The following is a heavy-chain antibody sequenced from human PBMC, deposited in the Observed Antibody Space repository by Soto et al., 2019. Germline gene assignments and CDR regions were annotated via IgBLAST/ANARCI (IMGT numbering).Heavy chain of an antibody. CDR3: ANGDGEQQLTSLIAPYFDY. CDR2: ISGSGGST. J-gene: IGHJ4*02. V-gene: IGHV3-23*01. D-gene: IGHD6-13*01. Sequence: PGGSLRLSCAASGFTFSSYAMSWVRQAPGKGLEWVSAISGSGGSTYYADSVKGRFTISRDNSKNTLYLQMNSLRVEDTAVYYCANGDGEQQLTSLIAPYFDYWGQGTLVTVSS. CDR1: GFTFSSYA.